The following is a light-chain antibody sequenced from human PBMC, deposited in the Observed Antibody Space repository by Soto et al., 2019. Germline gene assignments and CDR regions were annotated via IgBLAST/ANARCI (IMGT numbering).Light chain of an antibody. V-gene: IGLV2-14*01. J-gene: IGLJ2*01. CDR2: EVS. CDR1: SSDVGGYNY. CDR3: SSYSRDTTVL. Sequence: QSALTQPASVSGSPGQSITISCTGTSSDVGGYNYVSWYQQHPGKAPKLMIYEVSNRPSGVSNRFSGSKSGNTASLTISGLQAEDEADYYCSSYSRDTTVLFGGGTKVTVL.